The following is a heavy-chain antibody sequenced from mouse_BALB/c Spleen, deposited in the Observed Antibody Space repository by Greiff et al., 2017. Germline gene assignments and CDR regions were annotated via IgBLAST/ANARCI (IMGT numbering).Heavy chain of an antibody. CDR1: GFSLTSYG. D-gene: IGHD2-4*01. CDR2: IWSGGST. V-gene: IGHV2-4-1*01. CDR3: ARNSRDDDRYAMDY. Sequence: VQVVESGPGLVQPSQSLSITCTVSGFSLTSYGVHWVRQSPGKGLEWLGVIWSGGSTDYNAAFISRLSISKDNSKSQVFFKMNSLQADDTAIYYCARNSRDDDRYAMDYWGQGTSVTVSS. J-gene: IGHJ4*01.